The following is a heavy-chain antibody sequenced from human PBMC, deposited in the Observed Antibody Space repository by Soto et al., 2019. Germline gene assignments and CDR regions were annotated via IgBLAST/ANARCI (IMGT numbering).Heavy chain of an antibody. D-gene: IGHD3-9*01. J-gene: IGHJ6*03. CDR1: GFTFSSYA. CDR2: ISSNGGST. Sequence: EVQLVESGGGLVQPGGSLRLSCAASGFTFSSYAMHWVRQAPGKGLEYVSAISSNGGSTYYANSVKGRFTISRDNSKNTLYLQMGSLRAEDMAVYYCARGGLRYFDWLSRRLHGDYYYYMDVWGKGTTVTVSS. V-gene: IGHV3-64*01. CDR3: ARGGLRYFDWLSRRLHGDYYYYMDV.